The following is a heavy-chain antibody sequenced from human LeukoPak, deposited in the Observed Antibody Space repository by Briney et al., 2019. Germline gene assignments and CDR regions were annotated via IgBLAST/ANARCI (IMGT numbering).Heavy chain of an antibody. CDR2: IYHSGST. Sequence: SETLSLTCTVSGYSISGGYYWGWIRQPPGEGLEWIGSIYHSGSTYYNPSLKSRVTISVDTSKNQFSLKLSSVTAADTAVYYCARGRFLEWLLTNWFDPWGQGTLVTVSS. J-gene: IGHJ5*02. CDR1: GYSISGGYY. V-gene: IGHV4-38-2*02. D-gene: IGHD3-3*01. CDR3: ARGRFLEWLLTNWFDP.